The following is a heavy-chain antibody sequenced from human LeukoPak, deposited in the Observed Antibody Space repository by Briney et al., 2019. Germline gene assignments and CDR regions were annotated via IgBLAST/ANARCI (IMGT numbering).Heavy chain of an antibody. Sequence: SETLSLTCAVYGGSFSGYYWSWIRQPPGKGLEWIGEINHSGSTNYNSFLKSRVTISVDTSKNQFSLKLSSVTAADTAVYYCARGVRYCSGGSCSEDYYYGMDVWGQGTTVTVSS. D-gene: IGHD2-15*01. V-gene: IGHV4-34*01. J-gene: IGHJ6*02. CDR1: GGSFSGYY. CDR3: ARGVRYCSGGSCSEDYYYGMDV. CDR2: INHSGST.